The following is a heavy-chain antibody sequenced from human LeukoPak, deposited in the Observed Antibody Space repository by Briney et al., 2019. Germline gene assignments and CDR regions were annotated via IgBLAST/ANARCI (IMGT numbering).Heavy chain of an antibody. CDR2: IAGTGET. V-gene: IGHV3-23*01. CDR3: AKGKAPGAVDWFDP. CDR1: GFTFSKFC. J-gene: IGHJ5*02. D-gene: IGHD2-8*02. Sequence: GGSLRLSCAASGFTFSKFCMMWVRQAAGKGREWVSSIAGTGETYYADSVKGRFTVSRDNSKSTLYLQINSLTAEDTALYYCAKGKAPGAVDWFDPWGQGTLVTVSS.